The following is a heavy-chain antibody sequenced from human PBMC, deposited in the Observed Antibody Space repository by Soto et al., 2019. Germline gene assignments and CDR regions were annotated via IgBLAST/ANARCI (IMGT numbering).Heavy chain of an antibody. CDR2: IIPIFGTA. CDR3: ASETSDYYDSSGYGYFQH. Sequence: SVKVSCKASGGTFSSYAISWVRQAPGQGLEWMGGIIPIFGTANYAQKFQGRVTITADESTSTAYMELSSLRSEDTAVYYCASETSDYYDSSGYGYFQHWGQGTLVTVSS. CDR1: GGTFSSYA. J-gene: IGHJ1*01. D-gene: IGHD3-22*01. V-gene: IGHV1-69*13.